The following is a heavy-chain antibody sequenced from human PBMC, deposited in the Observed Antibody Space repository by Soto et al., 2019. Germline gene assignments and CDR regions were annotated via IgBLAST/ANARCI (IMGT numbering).Heavy chain of an antibody. CDR1: GYTFTSYG. Sequence: ASVKVSCKASGYTFTSYGISWVRQAPGQGLEWMGWISAYNGNTNYAQKLQGRVTMTTDTSTSTAYMELRSLRSDDTAVYYCARDKSGGHYGDYGSDFDYWGQGTLVTVSS. J-gene: IGHJ4*02. V-gene: IGHV1-18*01. D-gene: IGHD4-17*01. CDR3: ARDKSGGHYGDYGSDFDY. CDR2: ISAYNGNT.